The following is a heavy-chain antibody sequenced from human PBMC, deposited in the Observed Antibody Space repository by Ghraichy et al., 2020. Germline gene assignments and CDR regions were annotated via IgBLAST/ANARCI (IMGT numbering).Heavy chain of an antibody. J-gene: IGHJ6*02. CDR2: IGGSGGST. Sequence: GGSLRLSCAASGFTFSTYAMSWVRQAAGKGLEWVSAIGGSGGSTYYTDSVKGRFTISRDNSKNTLYLQMNSLRAEDTAVYYCAKNQDYYDFWRGSMDVRGQGTTVIVSS. CDR1: GFTFSTYA. D-gene: IGHD3-3*01. CDR3: AKNQDYYDFWRGSMDV. V-gene: IGHV3-23*01.